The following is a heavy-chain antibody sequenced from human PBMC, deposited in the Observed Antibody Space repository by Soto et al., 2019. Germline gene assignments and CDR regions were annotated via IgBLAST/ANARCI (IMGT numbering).Heavy chain of an antibody. Sequence: LETLPLTCAVSGGSSCSSRYCWSWIRKTPGKGLEWIGYIFYFGSTNYNPSLKSRVTLSIDTSKNQLSLKLSSVTAADTAVYYCARHSPDFDWLSQFDYWGQGTLVTVSS. CDR2: IFYFGST. J-gene: IGHJ4*02. CDR1: GGSSCSSRYC. V-gene: IGHV4-61*05. D-gene: IGHD3-9*01. CDR3: ARHSPDFDWLSQFDY.